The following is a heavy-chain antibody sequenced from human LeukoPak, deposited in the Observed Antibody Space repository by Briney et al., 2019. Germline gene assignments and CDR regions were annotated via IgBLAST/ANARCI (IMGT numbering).Heavy chain of an antibody. CDR2: IYSGGST. CDR3: ASRLSSGYYGWAFDI. CDR1: GFTVSSNY. J-gene: IGHJ3*02. D-gene: IGHD3-22*01. Sequence: GGSLRLSCAASGFTVSSNYMSWVRQAPGKGLEWVSVIYSGGSTYYADSVKGRFTISRDNSKNTLYLQMNSLRAEDTAVYYCASRLSSGYYGWAFDIWGQGTMVTVSS. V-gene: IGHV3-53*01.